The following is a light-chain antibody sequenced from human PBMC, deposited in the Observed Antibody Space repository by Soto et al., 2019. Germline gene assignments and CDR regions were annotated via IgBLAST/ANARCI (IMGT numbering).Light chain of an antibody. Sequence: EIVITPSPATLSVSPGEMATLSCRASQSVSSYLAWFQQKPGQAPRLLIYDASTRATGIPARFSGSGSGTDFTLTISSLQSEDFGVYYCQQNKDWPRTFGQGTKVDIK. CDR3: QQNKDWPRT. V-gene: IGKV3-15*01. J-gene: IGKJ1*01. CDR2: DAS. CDR1: QSVSSY.